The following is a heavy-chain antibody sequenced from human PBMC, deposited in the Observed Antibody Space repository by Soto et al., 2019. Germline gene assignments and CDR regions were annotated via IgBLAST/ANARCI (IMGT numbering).Heavy chain of an antibody. Sequence: GGSLRLSCAASGFTFSSYGMHWVRQAPGKGLEWVAVISYDGSNKYYADSVKGRFTISRDNSKNTLYLQMNSLRAEDTAVYYCAKGGEYSGYELFDYWGQGTLVTVSS. D-gene: IGHD5-12*01. CDR1: GFTFSSYG. CDR2: ISYDGSNK. V-gene: IGHV3-30*18. J-gene: IGHJ4*02. CDR3: AKGGEYSGYELFDY.